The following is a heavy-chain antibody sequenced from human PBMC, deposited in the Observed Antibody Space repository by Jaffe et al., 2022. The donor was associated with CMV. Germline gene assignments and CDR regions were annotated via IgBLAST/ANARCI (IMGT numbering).Heavy chain of an antibody. CDR3: TRGYSNFYFYYMDV. D-gene: IGHD4-4*01. CDR1: GFTFGDYG. V-gene: IGHV3-49*04. Sequence: EVQLVESGGGLVQPGRSLRLSCTASGFTFGDYGMSWVRQAPGKGLEWVGFIRSKAYGGTTEYAASVKGRFTISRDDSKSIAYLQMNSLKTEDTAVYYCTRGYSNFYFYYMDVWGKGTTVTVSS. CDR2: IRSKAYGGTT. J-gene: IGHJ6*03.